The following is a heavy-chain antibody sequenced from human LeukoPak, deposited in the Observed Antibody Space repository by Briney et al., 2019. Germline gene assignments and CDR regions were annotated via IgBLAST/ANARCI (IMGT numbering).Heavy chain of an antibody. D-gene: IGHD1-26*01. CDR1: GFTFSSYA. V-gene: IGHV3-64*01. Sequence: QSGGSLRLSCAASGFTFSSYAMHWVRQAPGKGLEYVSAISSNGGSTYYANSVKGRFTISRDNSKNTLYLQMGSLRADDMAVYYCAREGGSYDFGSFDYWGQGTLVTVPS. CDR2: ISSNGGST. CDR3: AREGGSYDFGSFDY. J-gene: IGHJ4*02.